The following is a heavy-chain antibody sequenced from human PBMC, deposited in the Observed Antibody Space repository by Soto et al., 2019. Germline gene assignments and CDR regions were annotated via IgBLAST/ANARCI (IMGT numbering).Heavy chain of an antibody. CDR2: IYTSGNT. CDR1: GGSISSYH. J-gene: IGHJ4*02. V-gene: IGHV4-4*07. Sequence: QVQLQESGPGLVKPLETLSLTCTVSGGSISSYHWSWIRQSAGKGLEWIGRIYTSGNTHYNPSLKSRVTVSIDTSKNQFFLTVNSVTAADSAVYYCGRESGDNWDYEAYWGQGTPVTVSS. CDR3: GRESGDNWDYEAY. D-gene: IGHD1-7*01.